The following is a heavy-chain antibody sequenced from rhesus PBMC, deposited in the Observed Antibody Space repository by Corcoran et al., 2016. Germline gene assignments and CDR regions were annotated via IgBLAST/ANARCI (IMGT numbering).Heavy chain of an antibody. V-gene: IGHV4-173*01. D-gene: IGHD3-16*01. CDR1: GDSISSNY. CDR2: ISGSGGTP. Sequence: QLQLQESGPGLVRPWETLSLTCTISGDSISSNYWSWIRQSPGKGMEWIGRISGSGGTPDYNPSLGRRVTISTDTSRNQLSLNLSFLTAADTAVYYCARSPPRSSFDYWGQGVLVTVSS. J-gene: IGHJ4*01. CDR3: ARSPPRSSFDY.